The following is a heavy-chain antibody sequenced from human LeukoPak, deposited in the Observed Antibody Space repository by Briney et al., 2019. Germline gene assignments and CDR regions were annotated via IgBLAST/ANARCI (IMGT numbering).Heavy chain of an antibody. CDR3: ARRYSSGWYEWFDP. CDR2: IYYSGST. V-gene: IGHV4-59*08. CDR1: GGSISSYY. Sequence: PSETLSLTCTVSGGSISSYYWSWIRQPPGKGLEWIGYIYYSGSTNYNPSFKSRVTISVDTSKNQFSLKLSSVTAADTAVYYCARRYSSGWYEWFDPWGQGTLVTVSS. J-gene: IGHJ5*02. D-gene: IGHD6-19*01.